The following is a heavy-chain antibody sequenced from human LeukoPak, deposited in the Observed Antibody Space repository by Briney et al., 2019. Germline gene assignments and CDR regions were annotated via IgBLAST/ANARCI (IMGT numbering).Heavy chain of an antibody. CDR1: GGSISSGGYY. J-gene: IGHJ4*02. D-gene: IGHD6-13*01. CDR3: ARDTAAATVDY. Sequence: SQTLSLTCTVSGGSISSGGYYWSWVRQHPGNDLEWIGYIYYSGSTYYNPSLKSRVTISVDTSKNQFSLKLSSVTAADTAVYYCARDTAAATVDYWGQGTLVTVSS. CDR2: IYYSGST. V-gene: IGHV4-31*03.